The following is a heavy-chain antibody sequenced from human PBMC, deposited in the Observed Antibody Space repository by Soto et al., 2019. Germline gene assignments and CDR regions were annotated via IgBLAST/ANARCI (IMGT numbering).Heavy chain of an antibody. J-gene: IGHJ4*02. CDR3: AKDGR. Sequence: QVQLVESGGGVVQPGRSLRLSCAASGFTFSSYGMHWVRQAPGKGLEWVAVISYDGSNKYYADSVKGRFTISRDNSKNTLDLQMNSLRAEDTAVYYCAKDGRWGQGTLVTFSS. V-gene: IGHV3-30*18. CDR1: GFTFSSYG. CDR2: ISYDGSNK.